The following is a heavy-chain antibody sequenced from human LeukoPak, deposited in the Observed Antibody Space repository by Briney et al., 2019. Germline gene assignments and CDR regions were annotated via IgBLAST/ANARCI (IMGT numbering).Heavy chain of an antibody. D-gene: IGHD2-2*01. Sequence: GASVKVSCKASGYTFTSYYMHWVRQAPGQGLEWMGIINPSGGSTSYAQKFQGRVTMTRDMSTSTVYMELGSLRSEDTAVYYCARAPPYCSSTSCPTVFDYWGQGTLVTVSS. J-gene: IGHJ4*02. CDR1: GYTFTSYY. CDR2: INPSGGST. V-gene: IGHV1-46*01. CDR3: ARAPPYCSSTSCPTVFDY.